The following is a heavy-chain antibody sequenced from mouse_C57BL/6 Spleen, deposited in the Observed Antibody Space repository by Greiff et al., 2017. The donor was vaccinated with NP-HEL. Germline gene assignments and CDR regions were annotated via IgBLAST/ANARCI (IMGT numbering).Heavy chain of an antibody. CDR3: ACYDYDSSYAMDY. CDR2: IHPNSGST. D-gene: IGHD2-4*01. Sequence: QVQLQQPGAELVKPGASVKLSCKASGYTFTSYWMHWVKQRPGQGLEWIGMIHPNSGSTNYNEKFKSKATLTVDKSSSTAYMQLSSLTSEDSAVYYCACYDYDSSYAMDYWGQGTSVTVSS. J-gene: IGHJ4*01. CDR1: GYTFTSYW. V-gene: IGHV1-64*01.